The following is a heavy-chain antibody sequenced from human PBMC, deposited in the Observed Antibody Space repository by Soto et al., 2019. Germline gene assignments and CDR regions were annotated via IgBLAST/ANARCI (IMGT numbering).Heavy chain of an antibody. J-gene: IGHJ4*02. V-gene: IGHV4-39*01. Sequence: QLQLQESGPGLVKPSETLSLSCSVSGDSTSNSNYYWGWIRQPPGRGLEWVGSIDYYGNTYYNPSVKWRVYVSVDTPKGTFSVRLTSVTAADTAVYYCVRGGKYRLQETYYFDYWGQGALVTVSS. D-gene: IGHD4-4*01. CDR3: VRGGKYRLQETYYFDY. CDR1: GDSTSNSNYY. CDR2: IDYYGNT.